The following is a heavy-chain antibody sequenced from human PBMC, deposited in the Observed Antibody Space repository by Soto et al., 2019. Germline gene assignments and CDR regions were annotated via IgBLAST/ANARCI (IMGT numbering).Heavy chain of an antibody. V-gene: IGHV3-11*06. CDR2: ISTSGIYT. Sequence: GGSLRLSCAGSGFTFSDYYMSWVRQSPGKGLEWVSYISTSGIYTNYADSVKGRFTISRDNADNSLYLQMNSLRPEDTAVYYCARNPVVTAQLNWFDPWGQGTLVTVSS. CDR3: ARNPVVTAQLNWFDP. J-gene: IGHJ5*02. D-gene: IGHD2-21*02. CDR1: GFTFSDYY.